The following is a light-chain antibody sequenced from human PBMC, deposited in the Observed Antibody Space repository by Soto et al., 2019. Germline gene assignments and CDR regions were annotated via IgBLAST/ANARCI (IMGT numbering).Light chain of an antibody. CDR3: QQYGSSPS. CDR1: QSVSTNY. Sequence: IVLTHSPATLSLSPCERVTLYFGASQSVSTNYVAWYQQKPGLAPRLLIYDASRRATGISDRFSGSGSGTDFTLTISRLEPEDFAVYYCQQYGSSPSFGGGTKVDIK. CDR2: DAS. V-gene: IGKV3D-20*01. J-gene: IGKJ4*01.